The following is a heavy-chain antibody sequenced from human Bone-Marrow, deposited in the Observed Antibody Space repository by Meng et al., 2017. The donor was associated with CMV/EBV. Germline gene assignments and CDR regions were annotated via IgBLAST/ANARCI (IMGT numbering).Heavy chain of an antibody. Sequence: ISSGDYDWSWIRQPPGKGLEWIGYIYYSGSTYYNPSLKSRVTISVDTSKNQFSLKLSSVTAADTAVYYCAREAYYYDSSGYYGYFDYWGQGTLVTVSS. CDR3: AREAYYYDSSGYYGYFDY. CDR2: IYYSGST. CDR1: ISSGDYD. J-gene: IGHJ4*02. V-gene: IGHV4-30-4*01. D-gene: IGHD3-22*01.